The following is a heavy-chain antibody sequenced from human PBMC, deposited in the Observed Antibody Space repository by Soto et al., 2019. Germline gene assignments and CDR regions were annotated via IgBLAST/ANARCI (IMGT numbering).Heavy chain of an antibody. D-gene: IGHD6-13*01. J-gene: IGHJ3*02. Sequence: GGSLRLSCAASGFTFDDYAMHWVRQAPGKGLEWVSGISWNSGSIGYADSVKGRFTISRDNAKNSLYLQMNSLRAEDTALYYCAKDIGYSSSFDIWGQGTMVTVSS. V-gene: IGHV3-9*01. CDR3: AKDIGYSSSFDI. CDR1: GFTFDDYA. CDR2: ISWNSGSI.